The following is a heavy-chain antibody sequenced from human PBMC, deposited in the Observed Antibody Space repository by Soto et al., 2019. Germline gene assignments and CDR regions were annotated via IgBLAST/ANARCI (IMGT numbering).Heavy chain of an antibody. J-gene: IGHJ4*02. CDR2: ISSNSVTI. CDR1: GFIFSKYS. V-gene: IGHV3-48*02. Sequence: WSLRLSSVASGFIFSKYSMKWFRHPPGKGLEWLSYISSNSVTIYYADSVRGRFTIFRDNAKNSLYLQMNSLRDEDTAVYYCAREDILGTRSFDYWGQGALVTVSS. CDR3: AREDILGTRSFDY. D-gene: IGHD1-26*01.